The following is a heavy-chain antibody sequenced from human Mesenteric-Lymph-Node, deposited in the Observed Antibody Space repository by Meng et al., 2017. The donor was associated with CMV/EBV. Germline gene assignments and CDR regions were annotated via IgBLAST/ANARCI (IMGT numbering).Heavy chain of an antibody. J-gene: IGHJ4*02. CDR3: ARQSDYGDYFRDY. V-gene: IGHV5-51*01. CDR1: GYSFTNYW. D-gene: IGHD4-17*01. Sequence: GESLKISCKGSGYSFTNYWIGWVRQMPGKGLEWMGIIYPGDSDTIYSPSFQGQVTISADKSISTAYLQWSSLKASDTAMYYCARQSDYGDYFRDYWGQGTLVTVSS. CDR2: IYPGDSDT.